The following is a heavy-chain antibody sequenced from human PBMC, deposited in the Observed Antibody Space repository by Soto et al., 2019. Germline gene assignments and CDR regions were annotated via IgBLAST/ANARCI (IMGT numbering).Heavy chain of an antibody. CDR2: TSYDGNNE. CDR1: GLTFSNYA. J-gene: IGHJ4*02. Sequence: LRLSCAASGLTFSNYAMHWVRQAPGKGLEWVALTSYDGNNEYYTDSVKGRFTISRDNSKNTLFLQMNSPRPEDTAVYYCAKDKGVFNWATSYFDYWGQGALVTVSS. CDR3: AKDKGVFNWATSYFDY. D-gene: IGHD1-1*01. V-gene: IGHV3-30*18.